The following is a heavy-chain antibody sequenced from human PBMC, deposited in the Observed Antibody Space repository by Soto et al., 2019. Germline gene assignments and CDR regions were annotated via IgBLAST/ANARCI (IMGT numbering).Heavy chain of an antibody. V-gene: IGHV4-34*01. J-gene: IGHJ6*02. CDR3: ARGGDRNDYYYGMDV. CDR2: INHSGST. Sequence: QVQLQQWGAGLLKPSETLSLTCAVYGGSFSGYYWSWIRQPPGKGLEWIGEINHSGSTNYNPYLKSRVTISVDTSKNQFSLKLSSVTAADTAVYYCARGGDRNDYYYGMDVWGQGTTVTVSS. D-gene: IGHD7-27*01. CDR1: GGSFSGYY.